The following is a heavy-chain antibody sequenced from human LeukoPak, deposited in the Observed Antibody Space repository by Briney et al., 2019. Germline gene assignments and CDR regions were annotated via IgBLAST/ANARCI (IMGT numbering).Heavy chain of an antibody. CDR2: LYPSDSYT. J-gene: IGHJ3*02. CDR3: ASPPRPYSSGWCDAFDI. D-gene: IGHD6-19*01. V-gene: IGHV5-10-1*01. CDR1: GYSFTSYC. Sequence: GETLTTTRKGAGYSFTSYCSSWMRLIPGKGLEGMASLYPSDSYTNYSPSFQAHLTLSDDQSITTAYRQWSSLKASDTALYSCASPPRPYSSGWCDAFDIWGQGTMVTVSS.